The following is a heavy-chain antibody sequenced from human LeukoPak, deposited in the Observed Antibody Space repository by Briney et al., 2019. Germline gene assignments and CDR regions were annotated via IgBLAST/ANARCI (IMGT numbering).Heavy chain of an antibody. CDR2: IYYSGIT. J-gene: IGHJ4*02. CDR3: AGHTYTGLGDY. CDR1: GGSISSYY. Sequence: KPSETLSLTCTVSGGSISSYYWSWIRQPPGKGLEWIGYIYYSGITNYNPSLKSRVTISIDTSNNQFSLKLSSVTVAATAVYYCAGHTYTGLGDYWGQGTLVTVSS. D-gene: IGHD6-19*01. V-gene: IGHV4-59*01.